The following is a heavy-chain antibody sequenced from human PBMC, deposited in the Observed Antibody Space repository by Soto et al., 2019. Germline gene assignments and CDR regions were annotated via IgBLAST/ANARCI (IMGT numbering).Heavy chain of an antibody. Sequence: EVQLVESGGGLVQPGGSLRLSCTASGFTFSTYWMYWVRQAPGKGLVWVSRTKSDGSDTSYAESMKGRFTISRDNAKTTVYLQMNSLRGEDTAVYYCSRDRGWSLFDYWGQGALVTVSS. D-gene: IGHD6-19*01. CDR1: GFTFSTYW. J-gene: IGHJ4*02. CDR3: SRDRGWSLFDY. CDR2: TKSDGSDT. V-gene: IGHV3-74*01.